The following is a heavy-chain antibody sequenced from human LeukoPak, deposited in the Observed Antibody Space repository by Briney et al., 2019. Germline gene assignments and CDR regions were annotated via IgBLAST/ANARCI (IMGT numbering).Heavy chain of an antibody. J-gene: IGHJ4*02. D-gene: IGHD2-15*01. CDR2: IDPDGGGT. CDR1: GYSFTDYY. CDR3: AREGYCSGGSCYDY. Sequence: ASVKVSCKTSGYSFTDYYLHWVRQAPGQGLEWMGCIDPDGGGTKYAQTFQGGVTMTRDTSISTAYMELSRLRFDDTAVYYCAREGYCSGGSCYDYWGQGTLVTVSS. V-gene: IGHV1-2*02.